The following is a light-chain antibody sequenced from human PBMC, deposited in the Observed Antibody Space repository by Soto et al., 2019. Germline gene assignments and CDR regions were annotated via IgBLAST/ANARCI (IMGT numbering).Light chain of an antibody. CDR2: GAS. J-gene: IGKJ4*01. CDR1: RSVSIN. CDR3: QQSNDWPLRS. Sequence: EIVMTQSPATLSVSPGERATLSCRASRSVSINLAWYQQKPGQAPRLLIYGASTRATDIPARFSGSGSGTDFTLTISSLQSEDFAVYYCQQSNDWPLRSFGGGTKVDIK. V-gene: IGKV3-15*01.